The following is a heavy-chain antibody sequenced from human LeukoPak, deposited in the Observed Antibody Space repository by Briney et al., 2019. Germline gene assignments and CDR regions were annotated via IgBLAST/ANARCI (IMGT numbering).Heavy chain of an antibody. J-gene: IGHJ4*02. Sequence: PSETLSLTCAVYGESFSGYYWSWVRQPPGKGLEWLGEINHSGSTNYNPSLKSRVTISVATSKNQFSLKLSSVTAADTAVYFCARGNSMARFDYWGQGTLVTVSS. CDR1: GESFSGYY. V-gene: IGHV4-34*01. D-gene: IGHD3-10*01. CDR3: ARGNSMARFDY. CDR2: INHSGST.